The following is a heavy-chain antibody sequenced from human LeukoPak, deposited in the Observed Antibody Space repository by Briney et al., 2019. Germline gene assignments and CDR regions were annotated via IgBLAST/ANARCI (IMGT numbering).Heavy chain of an antibody. D-gene: IGHD7-27*01. CDR1: GFTFSDYY. CDR2: MSNDGSYT. V-gene: IGHV3-11*06. Sequence: PGGSLRLSCAASGFTFSDYYMSWIRQAPGQGLEYVSHMSNDGSYTVYADSVKGRFTISRENAKNTVYLQMNSLRAEDTAVYYCARDNWGSFDYWGQGVLITVSS. CDR3: ARDNWGSFDY. J-gene: IGHJ4*02.